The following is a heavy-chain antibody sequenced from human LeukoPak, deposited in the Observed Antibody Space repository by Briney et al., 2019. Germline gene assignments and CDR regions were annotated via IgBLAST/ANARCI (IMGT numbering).Heavy chain of an antibody. CDR3: ARYEGDYLDY. V-gene: IGHV4-39*01. D-gene: IGHD3-16*01. Sequence: PSETLSLTCTVSGGSISSSSYYWGWIRQPPGKGLEWIGSTYYSGSTYYNPSLKSRVTISVDTSKNQFSLKLSSVTAADTAVYYCARYEGDYLDYWGQGTLVTVSS. CDR1: GGSISSSSYY. J-gene: IGHJ4*02. CDR2: TYYSGST.